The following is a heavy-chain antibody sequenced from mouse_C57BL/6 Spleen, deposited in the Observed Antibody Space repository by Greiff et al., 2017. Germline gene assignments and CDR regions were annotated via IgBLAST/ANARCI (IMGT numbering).Heavy chain of an antibody. Sequence: QVQLQQPGAELVMPGASVKLSCKASGYTFTSYWMHWVKQRPGQGLEWIGEIDPSDSYTNYNQKFKGKSTLTVDKSSSTAYMQLSSLTSEDSAVYYCARSSAGYCDYWGQGTTLTVAS. D-gene: IGHD6-1*01. CDR2: IDPSDSYT. V-gene: IGHV1-69*01. CDR3: ARSSAGYCDY. CDR1: GYTFTSYW. J-gene: IGHJ2*01.